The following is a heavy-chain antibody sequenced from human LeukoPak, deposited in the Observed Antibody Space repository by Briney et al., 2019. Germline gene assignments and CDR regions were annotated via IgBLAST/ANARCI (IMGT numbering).Heavy chain of an antibody. CDR2: IIPIFGTA. Sequence: SLKLSCTASGGTFSSYAMSWVRQAPGQGLEWMGGIIPIFGTANYAQKFQGRVTITAEESTSTAYMELRSLRSEDPAVYYCAGGADVGLYTFDYGGQGTLVTVSS. J-gene: IGHJ4*02. CDR3: AGGADVGLYTFDY. CDR1: GGTFSSYA. V-gene: IGHV1-69*13. D-gene: IGHD2-2*02.